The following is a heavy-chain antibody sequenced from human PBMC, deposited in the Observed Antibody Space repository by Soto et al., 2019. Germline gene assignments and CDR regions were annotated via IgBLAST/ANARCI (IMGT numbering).Heavy chain of an antibody. CDR1: GFTFSYG. J-gene: IGHJ4*02. V-gene: IGHV3-30*18. CDR2: ISYDSSNK. Sequence: VQLLESGGGLIQPGGSLRLCCAASGFTFSYGIHWLRQAPGKGLEWVAYISYDSSNKFYGDSVKGRFTISRVNSKNTQFLQMNSLRAEDTAVYYCAKLVIGYCSGNTCDDYRGQGTLVAVSS. D-gene: IGHD2-15*01. CDR3: AKLVIGYCSGNTCDDY.